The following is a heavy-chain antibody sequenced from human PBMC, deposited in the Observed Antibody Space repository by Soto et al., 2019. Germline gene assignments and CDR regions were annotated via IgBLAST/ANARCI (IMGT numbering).Heavy chain of an antibody. CDR3: AKGFIVVVTVIRPGDAFDV. CDR1: GFTFGNYG. V-gene: IGHV3-23*01. J-gene: IGHJ3*01. D-gene: IGHD2-21*02. CDR2: ISGGGGST. Sequence: DVQLLESGGGLVQPGGSLRLSCAASGFTFGNYGMNWVRQAPGKGLEWVAGISGGGGSTYYGDSVKGRFTISRDPSKNTVFLEMKSLRVEDTAVYYCAKGFIVVVTVIRPGDAFDVWGQGTLVTVAS.